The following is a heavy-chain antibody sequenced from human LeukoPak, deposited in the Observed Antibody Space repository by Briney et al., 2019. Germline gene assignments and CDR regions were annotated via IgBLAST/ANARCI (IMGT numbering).Heavy chain of an antibody. V-gene: IGHV3-7*01. D-gene: IGHD1-26*01. CDR3: ARAKELLWYRFFDY. Sequence: GGSLRLSCAASGFTFSSYWMSWVRQAPGKGLEWVANIKQDGSEKYYVDSVKGRFTISRDNAKNSLYLQMNSLRAEDTAVYYCARAKELLWYRFFDYWGQGTLVTVSS. J-gene: IGHJ4*02. CDR1: GFTFSSYW. CDR2: IKQDGSEK.